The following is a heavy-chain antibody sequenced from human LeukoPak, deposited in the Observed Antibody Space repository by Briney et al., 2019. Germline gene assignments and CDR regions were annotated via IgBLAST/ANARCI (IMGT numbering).Heavy chain of an antibody. CDR2: INPSGGST. D-gene: IGHD3-16*01. CDR3: ARGAQSPRGRFDS. J-gene: IGHJ5*01. Sequence: ASVKVSCKASGYTFTSYAMNWVRQAPGQGLEWMGIINPSGGSTTYAQKFQGRVSMTRDTSTSTVYMELSSLRSEDTSVYYCARGAQSPRGRFDSWGQGTLVTVSS. CDR1: GYTFTSYA. V-gene: IGHV1-46*01.